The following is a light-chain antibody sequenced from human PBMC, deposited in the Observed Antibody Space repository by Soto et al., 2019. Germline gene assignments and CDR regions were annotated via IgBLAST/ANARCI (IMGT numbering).Light chain of an antibody. Sequence: DIQMTQSPSSLSASVGDRVTITCRASQSISSYLNWYQQKPGKAPKLLIYAASSLQSGVPSRFSGSGSGTDFSLTISSLQPEDFETYYCQQSSSTPPTFGQGTKLEIK. J-gene: IGKJ2*01. CDR1: QSISSY. CDR2: AAS. CDR3: QQSSSTPPT. V-gene: IGKV1-39*01.